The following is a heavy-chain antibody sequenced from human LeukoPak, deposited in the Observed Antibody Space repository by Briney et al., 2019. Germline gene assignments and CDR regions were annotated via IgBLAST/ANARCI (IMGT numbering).Heavy chain of an antibody. CDR1: GFTFSSYA. Sequence: GGSLRLSCAASGFTFSSYAMSWVRQAPGKGLEWVSAISGSGGSTYYADSVKGRFTISRDNSKNTLYLQMNSLRAEDTAVYYCARAGLSSLFSYYYYGMDVWGQGTTVTVSS. CDR2: ISGSGGST. V-gene: IGHV3-23*01. J-gene: IGHJ6*02. D-gene: IGHD3-3*02. CDR3: ARAGLSSLFSYYYYGMDV.